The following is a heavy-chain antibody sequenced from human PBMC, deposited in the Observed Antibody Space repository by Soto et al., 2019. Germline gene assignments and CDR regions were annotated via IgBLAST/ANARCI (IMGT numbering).Heavy chain of an antibody. V-gene: IGHV6-1*02. CDR1: GDSVSRDSAA. D-gene: IGHD5-12*01. CDR2: IYYRSKWLN. J-gene: IGHJ6*03. Sequence: QVQLQQSGPGLVKPSQSLSLTCAISGDSVSRDSAAWNWIRQTPSRGLEWLGRIYYRSKWLNTYEVSVNSRITISPHTSKTQFSLQLSSVTPEDTAVYYCARGSWDDVSGHYYIDVWDEGTTVTVSS. CDR3: ARGSWDDVSGHYYIDV.